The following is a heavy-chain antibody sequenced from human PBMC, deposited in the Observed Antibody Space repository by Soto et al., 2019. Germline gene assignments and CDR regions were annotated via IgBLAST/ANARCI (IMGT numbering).Heavy chain of an antibody. CDR2: INPSGGST. CDR1: GYTFTSYY. D-gene: IGHD4-4*01. CDR3: ARYSNYVTYYYGMDV. J-gene: IGHJ6*02. Sequence: ASVKVSCKASGYTFTSYYMHWVRQAPGQGLEWMGIINPSGGSTSYAQKFQGRVTMTRDTSTSTVYMELSSPRSEDTAVYYCARYSNYVTYYYGMDVWGQGTTVTVSS. V-gene: IGHV1-46*01.